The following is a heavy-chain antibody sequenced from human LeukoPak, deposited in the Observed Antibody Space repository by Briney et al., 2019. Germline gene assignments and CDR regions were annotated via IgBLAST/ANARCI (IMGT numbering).Heavy chain of an antibody. J-gene: IGHJ4*02. Sequence: ASVKVSCKASGYTFTSYAMHWVRQAPGQRLEWMGWINAGNGNTNSARKLQGRLTMSTDTSTTTAYMELRSLSSDDTAVYYCARDLPRGYYYDSNGYYLLEYWGQGTLVTVSS. CDR1: GYTFTSYA. D-gene: IGHD3-22*01. CDR2: INAGNGNT. CDR3: ARDLPRGYYYDSNGYYLLEY. V-gene: IGHV1-3*01.